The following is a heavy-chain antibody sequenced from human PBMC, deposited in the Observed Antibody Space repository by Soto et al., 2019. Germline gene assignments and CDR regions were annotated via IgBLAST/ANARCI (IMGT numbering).Heavy chain of an antibody. D-gene: IGHD6-13*01. J-gene: IGHJ6*02. CDR2: IYYSGST. CDR3: AREAGIAAAGKNYYGMDV. CDR1: GGSISSYY. V-gene: IGHV4-59*01. Sequence: SETLSLTCTVSGGSISSYYWSWIRQPPGKGLEWIGYIYYSGSTNYNPSLKSRVTISVDTSKNQFSLKLSSVTAADTAVYYCAREAGIAAAGKNYYGMDVWGQGTTVTVS.